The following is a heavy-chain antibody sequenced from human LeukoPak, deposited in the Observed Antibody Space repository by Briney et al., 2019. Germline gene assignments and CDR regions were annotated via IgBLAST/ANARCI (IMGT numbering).Heavy chain of an antibody. D-gene: IGHD3-3*01. Sequence: GGSLRLSCAASGFTLSSYWMSWVRQAPGKGLEWVANIKQDGSEKYYVDSVKGRFTISRDNAKNSLYLQMNSLRAEDTAVYYCARVEAGYYDFWSGYYRGRYFDYWGQGTLVTVSS. CDR1: GFTLSSYW. J-gene: IGHJ4*02. CDR2: IKQDGSEK. CDR3: ARVEAGYYDFWSGYYRGRYFDY. V-gene: IGHV3-7*01.